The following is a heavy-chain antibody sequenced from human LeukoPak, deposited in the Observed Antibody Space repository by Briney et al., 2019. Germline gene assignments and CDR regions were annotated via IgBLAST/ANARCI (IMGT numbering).Heavy chain of an antibody. CDR1: GFTFSSNS. CDR3: ARMTNYYYYMDV. J-gene: IGHJ6*03. V-gene: IGHV3-48*01. CDR2: ISSSSSTI. Sequence: GGSLRLSCAASGFTFSSNSMNWARQAPGKGLEWVSYISSSSSTIYYADSVKGRFTISRDNAKNSLYLQMSSLRAEDTAVYYCARMTNYYYYMDVWGKGTTVTVSS.